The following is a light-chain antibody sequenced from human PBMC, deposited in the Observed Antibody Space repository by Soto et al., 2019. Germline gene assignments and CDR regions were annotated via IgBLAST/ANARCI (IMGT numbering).Light chain of an antibody. CDR2: GVS. V-gene: IGKV3-20*01. Sequence: EIVLTQSPGTLSLSPGERATLSCRASQSVSSSYLAWYQQKPGQAPSLLIHGVSTSTTGIPDRFSGSGSGTAFTLTISRLVPDDFAAYYCQQYVSSPYSFGQGTKLEIK. CDR1: QSVSSSY. CDR3: QQYVSSPYS. J-gene: IGKJ2*03.